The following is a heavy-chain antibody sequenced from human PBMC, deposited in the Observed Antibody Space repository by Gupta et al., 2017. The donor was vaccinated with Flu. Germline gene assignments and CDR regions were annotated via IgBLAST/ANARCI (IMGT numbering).Heavy chain of an antibody. Sequence: EVQMVESGGGLVKPGGSLRLSCAASGFTFSDAWLSWVRQAPGKGLEWVGRVKSKAAGGATDFAAPVKGRFTISRDDSKNTLYLQMNSLKTEDTAVYYCVVVAVEYYFDYWGQGTLVTVSS. V-gene: IGHV3-15*01. CDR1: GFTFSDAW. CDR3: VVVAVEYYFDY. D-gene: IGHD2-15*01. CDR2: VKSKAAGGAT. J-gene: IGHJ4*02.